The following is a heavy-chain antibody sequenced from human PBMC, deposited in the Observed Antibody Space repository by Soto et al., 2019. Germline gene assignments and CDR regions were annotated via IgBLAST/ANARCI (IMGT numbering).Heavy chain of an antibody. D-gene: IGHD2-15*01. CDR2: IGYSGAT. Sequence: SETLSLTCTVSGGSITSGGSFWSWIRQHPGKGPEWIAFIGYSGATSYNPSLASRVTISADTYKSQFSLNLRSVTAADTAVYYCARGGASSKWFAPWGQGTLGTVS. V-gene: IGHV4-31*03. CDR3: ARGGASSKWFAP. J-gene: IGHJ5*02. CDR1: GGSITSGGSF.